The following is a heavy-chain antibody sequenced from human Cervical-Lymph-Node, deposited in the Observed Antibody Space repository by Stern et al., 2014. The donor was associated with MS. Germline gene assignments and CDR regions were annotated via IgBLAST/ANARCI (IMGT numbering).Heavy chain of an antibody. CDR2: IYHSGST. CDR3: ASSGDYVWGSYRYMNWFDP. D-gene: IGHD3-16*02. Sequence: QVQLQESGPGLVKPSGTLSLTCAVSGGSISSSNWWSWVRQPPGKGLAWIGEIYHSGSTNYNPSLKSRVTISVDKSKNQFSLKLSSVTAADTAVYYCASSGDYVWGSYRYMNWFDPWGQGTLVTVSS. V-gene: IGHV4-4*02. CDR1: GGSISSSNW. J-gene: IGHJ5*02.